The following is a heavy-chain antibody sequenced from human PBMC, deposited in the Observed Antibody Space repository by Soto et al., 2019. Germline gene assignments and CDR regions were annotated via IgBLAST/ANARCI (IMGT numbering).Heavy chain of an antibody. V-gene: IGHV4-28*01. CDR1: GYSISSSNW. CDR3: ARREIQGPIDY. Sequence: SETLSLTCAASGYSISSSNWWGWIRQPPGKGLEWIGYIYYSGTTYYNPSLKSRVTMSVDTSKNQFSLKLTSVAAVDTAVYYCARREIQGPIDYWGQRTLVTVSS. CDR2: IYYSGTT. J-gene: IGHJ4*02. D-gene: IGHD1-26*01.